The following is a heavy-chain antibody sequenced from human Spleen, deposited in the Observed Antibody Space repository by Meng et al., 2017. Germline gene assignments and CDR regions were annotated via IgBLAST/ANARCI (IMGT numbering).Heavy chain of an antibody. V-gene: IGHV1-2*02. CDR2: INPNNGDT. Sequence: ASVKVSCKASGYTFTAYYMHWVRQAPGQGLEWMGWINPNNGDTKYAEKFQGRVTMTRDTSINTAYMEVSRLRSHDTAVYYCATFDIVVLTAPYDYGMDVWGQGTAVTVSS. D-gene: IGHD2-21*01. J-gene: IGHJ6*02. CDR3: ATFDIVVLTAPYDYGMDV. CDR1: GYTFTAYY.